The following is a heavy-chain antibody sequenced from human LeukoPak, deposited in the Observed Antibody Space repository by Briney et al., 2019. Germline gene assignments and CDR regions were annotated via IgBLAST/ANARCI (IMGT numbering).Heavy chain of an antibody. CDR1: GFTFSTYA. J-gene: IGHJ5*02. CDR3: AKDFTIFGVVTNNWFDP. D-gene: IGHD3-3*01. Sequence: GGSLRLSCAASGFTFSTYAMNWVRQAPGKGLEWVSVISGSGVSTHYADSVKGRFTISRDNSKDTLYLQMNSLRAEDTAVYYRAKDFTIFGVVTNNWFDPWGQGTLVTVSS. V-gene: IGHV3-23*01. CDR2: ISGSGVST.